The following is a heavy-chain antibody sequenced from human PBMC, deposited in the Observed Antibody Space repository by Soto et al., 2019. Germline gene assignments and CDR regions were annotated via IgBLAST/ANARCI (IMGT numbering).Heavy chain of an antibody. CDR2: IIPIFGTA. CDR1: GGTFSSYA. J-gene: IGHJ6*02. D-gene: IGHD1-7*01. Sequence: VKVSCKASGGTFSSYAISWVRQAPGQGLEWMGGIIPIFGTANYAQKFQGRVTITADKSTSTAYMELSSLRSEDTAVYYCARLRTARVDWNFYYYGMDVWGQGTTVTVSS. CDR3: ARLRTARVDWNFYYYGMDV. V-gene: IGHV1-69*06.